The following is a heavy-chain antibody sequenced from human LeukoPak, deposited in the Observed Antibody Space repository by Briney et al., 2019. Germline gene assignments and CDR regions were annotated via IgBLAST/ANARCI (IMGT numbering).Heavy chain of an antibody. CDR3: ARGSGDYFDY. V-gene: IGHV4-30-2*01. CDR2: IYHSGST. CDR1: GGSISSGGYS. D-gene: IGHD3-10*01. Sequence: PSQTLSLTCAVSGGSISSGGYSWSWIRQPPGKGLEWIGYIYHSGSTYYNPSLKSRVTISVDRSKNQSSLKLSSVTAADTAVYYCARGSGDYFDYWGQGTLVTVSS. J-gene: IGHJ4*02.